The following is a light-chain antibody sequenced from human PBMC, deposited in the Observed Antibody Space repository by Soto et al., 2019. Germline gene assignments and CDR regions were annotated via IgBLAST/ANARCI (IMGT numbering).Light chain of an antibody. CDR2: AAS. CDR1: QGIRSA. CDR3: LLDYSYFWA. Sequence: IHVTHSPSSLSASLGDIVTITCRTSQGIRSALGWYQQKPGKVPKLLIYAASTLQSGVPSRFSGSGSGRDFTLTISSLQPEDFATYYCLLDYSYFWAFGQGTKVDIK. J-gene: IGKJ1*01. V-gene: IGKV1-6*01.